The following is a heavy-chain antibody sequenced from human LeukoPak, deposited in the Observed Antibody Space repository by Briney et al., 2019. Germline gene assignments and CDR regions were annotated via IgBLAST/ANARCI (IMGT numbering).Heavy chain of an antibody. D-gene: IGHD2-2*01. Sequence: GGSLRLSCAASGFTVSSNYMSWVRQAPGKGLEWVSVIYSGGSTYYADSVKGRFTISRDNSKNTLYLQMNSLRAEDTAVYYCAKDRPGYYYYMDVWGKGTTVTVSS. CDR2: IYSGGST. CDR3: AKDRPGYYYYMDV. J-gene: IGHJ6*03. CDR1: GFTVSSNY. V-gene: IGHV3-53*01.